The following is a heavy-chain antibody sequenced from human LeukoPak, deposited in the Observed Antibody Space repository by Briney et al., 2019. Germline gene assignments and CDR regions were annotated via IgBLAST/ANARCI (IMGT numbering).Heavy chain of an antibody. D-gene: IGHD6-19*01. CDR3: ARQTLGAVVENWFDP. Sequence: SETLSLTCTVSGGSISSYYWSWIRQPPGKGLEWIGYIYYSGSTNYNPSLKSRVTISVDTFKNQFSLKLSSVTAADTAVYYCARQTLGAVVENWFDPWGQGTLVTVSS. CDR1: GGSISSYY. J-gene: IGHJ5*02. CDR2: IYYSGST. V-gene: IGHV4-59*08.